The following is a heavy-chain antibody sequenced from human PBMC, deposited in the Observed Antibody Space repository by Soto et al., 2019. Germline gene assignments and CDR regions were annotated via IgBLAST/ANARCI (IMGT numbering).Heavy chain of an antibody. CDR1: GGTFSSYA. CDR2: IIPIFGTA. CDR3: ASNRVGATTPYYYYYYGMDV. Sequence: SVKVSCKASGGTFSSYAISWVRQAPGQGLEWMGGIIPIFGTANYAQKFQGRVTITADESTSTAYMELSSLRSEDTAVYYCASNRVGATTPYYYYYYGMDVWGQGTTVTVS. D-gene: IGHD1-26*01. J-gene: IGHJ6*02. V-gene: IGHV1-69*13.